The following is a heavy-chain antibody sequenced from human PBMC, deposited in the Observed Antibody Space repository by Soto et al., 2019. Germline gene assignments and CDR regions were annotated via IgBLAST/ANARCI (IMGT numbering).Heavy chain of an antibody. D-gene: IGHD1-1*01. CDR2: IYYSGST. V-gene: IGHV4-31*03. J-gene: IGHJ3*02. CDR3: ARGRNDGGPADDI. CDR1: GGSISRGGYY. Sequence: SETLSLTCTVSGGSISRGGYYCSWIRQHPAKGLEWIGYIYYSGSTYYNPSLKSRVTISVDTSKNQFSLKLSSVTAADTAVYYCARGRNDGGPADDIWGQATMVTVSS.